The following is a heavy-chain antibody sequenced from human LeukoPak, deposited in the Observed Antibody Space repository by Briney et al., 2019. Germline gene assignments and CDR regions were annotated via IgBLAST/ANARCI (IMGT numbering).Heavy chain of an antibody. V-gene: IGHV3-21*04. CDR2: ISRTSSYI. CDR1: GFTFTDFY. Sequence: GGSLRLSCAASGFTFTDFYMIWVRQAPGKGLEWVSWISRTSSYINYADSVKGRFTISRDNAKNSLYLQMNSRRAEDTALYYCVRDADGGNSWFDTWGQGTLVTVSS. J-gene: IGHJ5*02. CDR3: VRDADGGNSWFDT. D-gene: IGHD4-23*01.